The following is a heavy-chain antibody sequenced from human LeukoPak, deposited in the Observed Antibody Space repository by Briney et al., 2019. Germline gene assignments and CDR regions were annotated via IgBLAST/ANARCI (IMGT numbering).Heavy chain of an antibody. Sequence: GGSLRLSCAASGFTFSSYSMNWVRQAPGKGLEWVSSISSSSSYIYYADSVKGRFTISRDNAKNSLYLQMNSLRAEDTAVYYCASDLSYGYDSYFSGFDYWGQGTLVTVSS. J-gene: IGHJ4*02. CDR1: GFTFSSYS. CDR2: ISSSSSYI. CDR3: ASDLSYGYDSYFSGFDY. V-gene: IGHV3-21*01. D-gene: IGHD5-18*01.